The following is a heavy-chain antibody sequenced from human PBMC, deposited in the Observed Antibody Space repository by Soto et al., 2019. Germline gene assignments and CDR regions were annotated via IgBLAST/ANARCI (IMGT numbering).Heavy chain of an antibody. D-gene: IGHD1-1*01. J-gene: IGHJ6*02. CDR3: ARVERTLGTPFAYGMDV. CDR1: GGSINSGGYS. Sequence: QLQLQESGSGLVKPSQTLSLTCTVSGGSINSGGYSWIWIRQPPGKGLEWIGYSYHTGNTFYNPSLQSRVTISVDQSKNQFALSLGSVTAADTAMYYCARVERTLGTPFAYGMDVWGQGTTVTVSS. CDR2: SYHTGNT. V-gene: IGHV4-30-2*01.